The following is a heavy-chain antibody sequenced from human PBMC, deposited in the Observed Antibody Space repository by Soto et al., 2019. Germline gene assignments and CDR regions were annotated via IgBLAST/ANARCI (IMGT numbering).Heavy chain of an antibody. CDR3: ARDYFDSSDYTTNWFDP. D-gene: IGHD3-22*01. J-gene: IGHJ5*02. CDR2: IYHTGNA. V-gene: IGHV4-39*01. CDR1: GDSISNSRFY. Sequence: SETLSLTCSVSGDSISNSRFYWAWIRQPPGEGLEWIGSIYHTGNAYYNPSLKSRVTIFVDTSKNQFSLKLTSVTAVDTALYYCARDYFDSSDYTTNWFDPWGQGSLVTVS.